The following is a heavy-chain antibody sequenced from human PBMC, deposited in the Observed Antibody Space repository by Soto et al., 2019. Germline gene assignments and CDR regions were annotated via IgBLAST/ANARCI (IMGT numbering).Heavy chain of an antibody. Sequence: GGSLRLSCAASGFTFSSYGMHWVRQAPGKGLEWVAVIWYDGSNKYYADSVKGRFTISRDNSKNTLYLQMNSLRAEDTAVYYCARGVFSGEGIHYYGMDVWGQGTTVTVSS. CDR3: ARGVFSGEGIHYYGMDV. V-gene: IGHV3-33*01. D-gene: IGHD3-10*01. CDR1: GFTFSSYG. J-gene: IGHJ6*02. CDR2: IWYDGSNK.